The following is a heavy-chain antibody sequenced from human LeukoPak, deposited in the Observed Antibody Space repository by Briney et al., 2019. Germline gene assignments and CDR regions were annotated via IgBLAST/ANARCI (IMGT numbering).Heavy chain of an antibody. J-gene: IGHJ4*02. Sequence: GGSLRLSCAASGFTFSSYAMHWVRQAPGKGLEWVAVISYDGSNKYYADSVKGRFTISRDNSKNTLYLQMNSLRAEDTAVYYCASLASAEVVTPPDYWGQGTLVTVSS. CDR3: ASLASAEVVTPPDY. V-gene: IGHV3-30*04. CDR1: GFTFSSYA. D-gene: IGHD4-23*01. CDR2: ISYDGSNK.